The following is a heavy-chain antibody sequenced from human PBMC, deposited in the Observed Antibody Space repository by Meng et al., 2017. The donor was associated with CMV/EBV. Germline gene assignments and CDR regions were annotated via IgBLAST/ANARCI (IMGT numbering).Heavy chain of an antibody. D-gene: IGHD2-2*01. CDR2: IYYSGST. Sequence: SETLSLTCTVSGGSISSSSYYWGWIRQPPGKGLEWIGSIYYSGSTYYNPSLKSRVTISVDTSKNQFSLKLGSVTAADTAVYYCARGGGVDCSSTSCSYYYYYGMDVWGQGTTVTVSS. J-gene: IGHJ6*02. CDR1: GGSISSSSYY. V-gene: IGHV4-39*01. CDR3: ARGGGVDCSSTSCSYYYYYGMDV.